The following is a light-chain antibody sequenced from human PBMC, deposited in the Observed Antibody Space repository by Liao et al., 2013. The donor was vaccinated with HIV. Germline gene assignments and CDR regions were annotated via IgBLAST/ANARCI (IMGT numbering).Light chain of an antibody. CDR2: QDR. J-gene: IGLJ2*01. CDR1: KLGDKY. V-gene: IGLV3-1*01. Sequence: SYELTQPPSVSVSPGQTANIACSGDKLGDKYVCWYQKKPGQSPVLVMFQDRKRPSGIPERFSGSNSGNTATLTISESQALDEADYFCQAWDSNTVVFGGGTKLTVL. CDR3: QAWDSNTVV.